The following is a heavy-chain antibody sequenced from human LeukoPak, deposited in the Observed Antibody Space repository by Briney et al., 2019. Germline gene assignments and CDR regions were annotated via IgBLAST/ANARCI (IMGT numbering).Heavy chain of an antibody. CDR3: ARSGGTYSFDM. CDR2: INTDGSNT. J-gene: IGHJ3*02. CDR1: GFTFSRYW. Sequence: GGSLRLSCAASGFTFSRYWMHWVRQAPGKGLLWVSRINTDGSNTTYADSVKGRFSISRDNAKNTLYLQMNSLGAEDTAVYYCARSGGTYSFDMWGQGTMVTVSS. D-gene: IGHD1-26*01. V-gene: IGHV3-74*01.